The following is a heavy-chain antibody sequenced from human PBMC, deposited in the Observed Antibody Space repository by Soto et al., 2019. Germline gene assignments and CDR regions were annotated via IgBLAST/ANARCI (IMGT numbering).Heavy chain of an antibody. CDR1: GGTFSSYT. J-gene: IGHJ4*02. V-gene: IGHV1-69*13. D-gene: IGHD3-22*01. CDR2: ITPMFGTP. CDR3: ARDGTLYDSRAYYYLY. Sequence: SVKVSCKASGGTFSSYTITWVRQAPGQGLEWMGGITPMFGTPNYAQKFRGRVTITADESTSTAYMELSSLRSEDTAMYFCARDGTLYDSRAYYYLYWGQGTLVTVSS.